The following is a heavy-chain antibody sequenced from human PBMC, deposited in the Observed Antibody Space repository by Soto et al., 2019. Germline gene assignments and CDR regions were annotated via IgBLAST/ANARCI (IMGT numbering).Heavy chain of an antibody. CDR1: GGTFSSYT. J-gene: IGHJ4*02. V-gene: IGHV1-69*13. D-gene: IGHD3-22*01. CDR2: ITPMFGTP. CDR3: ARDGTLYDSRAYYYLY. Sequence: SVKVSCKASGGTFSSYTITWVRQAPGQGLEWMGGITPMFGTPNYAQKFRGRVTITADESTSTAYMELSSLRSEDTAMYFCARDGTLYDSRAYYYLYWGQGTLVTVSS.